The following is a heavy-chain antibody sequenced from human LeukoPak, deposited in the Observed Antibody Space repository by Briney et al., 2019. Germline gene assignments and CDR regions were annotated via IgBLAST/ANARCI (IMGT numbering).Heavy chain of an antibody. Sequence: SETLSLTCTVSGGSISSYYWSWIRQPAGKGLEWIGRIYTSGSTNYNPSLKSRVTISVDTSKNQFSLKLSSVTAADTAVYYCARLMMVRGVIRYFDYWGQGTLVTVSS. J-gene: IGHJ4*02. V-gene: IGHV4-4*07. CDR1: GGSISSYY. CDR3: ARLMMVRGVIRYFDY. CDR2: IYTSGST. D-gene: IGHD3-10*01.